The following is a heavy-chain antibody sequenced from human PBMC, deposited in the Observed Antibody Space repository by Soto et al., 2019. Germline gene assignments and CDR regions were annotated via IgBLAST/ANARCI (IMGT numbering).Heavy chain of an antibody. D-gene: IGHD2-2*01. CDR3: ARGVQIIVLLPAAIDY. V-gene: IGHV3-48*02. J-gene: IGHJ4*02. Sequence: EVQLVESGGGLVQPGESLRLSCAASGLTFSSYSMNWVRQAPGKGLEWVSYIHNSSSTIYYADSVRGRFTISRDNAKNSLYLQMNSLRDEDTAVYYCARGVQIIVLLPAAIDYWGQGTLVTVSS. CDR2: IHNSSSTI. CDR1: GLTFSSYS.